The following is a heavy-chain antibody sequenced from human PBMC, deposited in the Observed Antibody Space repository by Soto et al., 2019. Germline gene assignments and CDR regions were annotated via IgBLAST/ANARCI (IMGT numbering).Heavy chain of an antibody. CDR2: INPSGGST. CDR1: GYTFTSYY. CDR3: ARDPAIIAAAGDYYYYGMDV. D-gene: IGHD6-13*01. V-gene: IGHV1-46*01. J-gene: IGHJ6*02. Sequence: ASVKVACKASGYTFTSYYMHWVRQAPGQGLEWMGIINPSGGSTSYAQKFQGRVTMTRDTSTSTVYMELSSLRSEDTAVYYCARDPAIIAAAGDYYYYGMDVWGQGTTVTVSS.